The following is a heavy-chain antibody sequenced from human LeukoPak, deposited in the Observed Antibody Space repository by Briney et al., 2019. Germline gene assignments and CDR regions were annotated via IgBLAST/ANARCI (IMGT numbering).Heavy chain of an antibody. D-gene: IGHD3-10*01. Sequence: GGSLRLSCAASGFSIGPYWMTWARQVPGEGLEWVANINQDGSGKPYVDSVKGRFTISRDNAKNSLYLQMNGLRADDTAVYYCARTQLNGSRAPWGQGTLVTVSS. V-gene: IGHV3-7*01. CDR1: GFSIGPYW. CDR3: ARTQLNGSRAP. CDR2: INQDGSGK. J-gene: IGHJ5*02.